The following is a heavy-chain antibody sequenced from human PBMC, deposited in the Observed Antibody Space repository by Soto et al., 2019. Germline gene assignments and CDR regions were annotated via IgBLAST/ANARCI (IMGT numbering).Heavy chain of an antibody. CDR3: AKARGAYRAYHFDY. Sequence: EVQLLESGGGLVQPGGSLRLSCAASGLTFSSYAMTWVRQAPGMGLEWVSLISGGGDGTYYADSVKGRFTISRDNSKNTLYLQMISLIAEDTAVYYCAKARGAYRAYHFDYWGQGTPVAVST. V-gene: IGHV3-23*01. J-gene: IGHJ4*02. CDR2: ISGGGDGT. CDR1: GLTFSSYA. D-gene: IGHD2-2*01.